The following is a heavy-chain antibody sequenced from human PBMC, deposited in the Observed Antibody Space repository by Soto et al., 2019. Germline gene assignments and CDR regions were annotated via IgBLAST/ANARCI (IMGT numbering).Heavy chain of an antibody. CDR3: ARGLRFLEWLTNYYMDV. J-gene: IGHJ6*03. V-gene: IGHV1-8*01. CDR1: GYTFTSYD. CDR2: MNPNSGNT. D-gene: IGHD3-3*01. Sequence: QVQLVQSGAEVKKPGASVKVSCKASGYTFTSYDINWVRQATGQGLEWMGWMNPNSGNTGYAQKFQGRVTMTRHTSLSTAYMELSSLRSEDTAVYYCARGLRFLEWLTNYYMDVWGKGTTVTVSS.